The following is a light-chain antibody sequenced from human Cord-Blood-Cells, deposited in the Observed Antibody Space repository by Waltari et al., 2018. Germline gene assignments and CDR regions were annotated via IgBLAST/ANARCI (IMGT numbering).Light chain of an antibody. V-gene: IGLV2-11*01. CDR1: SSDVGGYNY. Sequence: QSALPHPRSVFGSPGQSVTISCTGTSSDVGGYNYVPWYQQHPGKAPKLMIYDVSKRPSGVPDRFSGSKSGNTASLTITGLQAEDEADYYCCSYAGSYTWVFGGGTKLTVL. CDR2: DVS. J-gene: IGLJ3*02. CDR3: CSYAGSYTWV.